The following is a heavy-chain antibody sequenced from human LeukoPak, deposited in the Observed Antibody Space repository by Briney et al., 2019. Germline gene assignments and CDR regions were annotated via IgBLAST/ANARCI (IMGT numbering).Heavy chain of an antibody. D-gene: IGHD3-22*01. CDR2: ISSSSSYI. CDR1: GVTVSSNF. J-gene: IGHJ4*02. CDR3: ASGLGDSSGYYYF. V-gene: IGHV3-21*01. Sequence: GGSLRLSCVASGVTVSSNFITWVRQAPGKGLEWVSSISSSSSYIYYADSVKGRFTISRDNAKNSLYLQMNSLRAEDTAVYYCASGLGDSSGYYYFGGQGTLVTVSS.